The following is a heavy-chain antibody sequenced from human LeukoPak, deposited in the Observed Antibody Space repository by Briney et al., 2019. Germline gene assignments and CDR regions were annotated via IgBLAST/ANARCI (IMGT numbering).Heavy chain of an antibody. Sequence: GGSLRLSCAASGFTFSSYAMSWVRQAPGKGLEWVSTITAGGDDTFYADSVKGRFTISSDNSKNTLYLQMNSLRAEDTAVYYCAKRGYSSSWYALDYWGQGTLVTVSS. V-gene: IGHV3-23*01. D-gene: IGHD6-13*01. CDR2: ITAGGDDT. J-gene: IGHJ4*02. CDR3: AKRGYSSSWYALDY. CDR1: GFTFSSYA.